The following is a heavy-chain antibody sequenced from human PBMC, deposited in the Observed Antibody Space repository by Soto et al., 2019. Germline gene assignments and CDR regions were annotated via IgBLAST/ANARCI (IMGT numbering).Heavy chain of an antibody. CDR2: ISGRGGNT. CDR3: ANEGGSYRGGSFDY. V-gene: IGHV3-23*01. Sequence: EVQLLESGGGLVQPGGSLRLSCAASGFTFSSYAMSWVRQAPGKGLEWVSAISGRGGNTYYADSVKGRFTISRDNSKNTLYLQMNSLRAEATPVYYCANEGGSYRGGSFDYWGQGTLVTVSS. CDR1: GFTFSSYA. D-gene: IGHD3-16*02. J-gene: IGHJ4*02.